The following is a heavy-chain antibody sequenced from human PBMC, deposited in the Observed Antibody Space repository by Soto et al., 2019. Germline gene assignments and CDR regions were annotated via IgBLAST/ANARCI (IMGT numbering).Heavy chain of an antibody. CDR2: IKSKTDGGTT. J-gene: IGHJ6*02. Sequence: GGSLRLSCAASGFTFSNAWMNWVRQAPGKGLEWAGRIKSKTDGGTTDYAAPVKGRFTISRDDSKNTLYLQMNSLKTEDTAVYYCTTGTVRVYYYYGMDVWGQGTTVTVSS. CDR3: TTGTVRVYYYYGMDV. V-gene: IGHV3-15*07. CDR1: GFTFSNAW. D-gene: IGHD4-4*01.